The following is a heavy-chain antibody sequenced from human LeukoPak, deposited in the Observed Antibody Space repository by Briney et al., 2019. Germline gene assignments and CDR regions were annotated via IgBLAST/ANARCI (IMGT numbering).Heavy chain of an antibody. CDR3: ARKMGKREYSLSERDNWFDP. CDR1: GGSISSSSYY. CDR2: IYYSGST. D-gene: IGHD5-18*01. Sequence: SQTLSLTCTVSGGSISSSSYYWGWIRQPPGKGLEWIGSIYYSGSTYYNPSLKSRVTISVDTSKNQFSLKLSSVTAADTAVYYCARKMGKREYSLSERDNWFDPWGQGTLVTVSS. V-gene: IGHV4-39*07. J-gene: IGHJ5*02.